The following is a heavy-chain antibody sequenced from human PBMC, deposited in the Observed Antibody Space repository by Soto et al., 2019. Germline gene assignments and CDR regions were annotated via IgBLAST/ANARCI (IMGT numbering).Heavy chain of an antibody. CDR3: TRGGSLYDQTKGDY. CDR1: GFTFSDYY. V-gene: IGHV3-11*01. Sequence: QVQLVESGGGLVTPGGSLRLSCAASGFTFSDYYMGWVRQAPGKGLEWISFVDRTGSPLFYADSVKGRFTISRDNAKNSLFLQMNSLRVEDTAVYSCTRGGSLYDQTKGDYWGPGTQVTVSS. J-gene: IGHJ4*02. CDR2: VDRTGSPL. D-gene: IGHD3-16*01.